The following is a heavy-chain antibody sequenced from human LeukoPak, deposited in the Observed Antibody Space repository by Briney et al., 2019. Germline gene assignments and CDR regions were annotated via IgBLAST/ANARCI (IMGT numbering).Heavy chain of an antibody. CDR3: ARDAMGLDY. V-gene: IGHV4-39*07. J-gene: IGHJ4*02. CDR2: IFYSGST. CDR1: GGSISSSSYY. Sequence: SETLSLTCTVSGGSISSSSYYWGWIRQPPGKGLEWIGNIFYSGSTYYSPSLKSRVTISLDTSKNQFSLKLSSVTAADTAVYYCARDAMGLDYWGQGTLVTVSS. D-gene: IGHD5-18*01.